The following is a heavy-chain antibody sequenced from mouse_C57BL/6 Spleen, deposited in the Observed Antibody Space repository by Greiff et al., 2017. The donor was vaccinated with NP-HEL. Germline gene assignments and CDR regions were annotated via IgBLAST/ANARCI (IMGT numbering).Heavy chain of an antibody. Sequence: VQLQQSGAELVMPGASVKLSCKASGYTFTSYWMHWVKQRPGQGLEWIGEIDPSDSYTNYNQKFKGKSTLTVDKSSSTAYMQLSSLTSEDSAVYYCARGEIYDGYHRYFDYWGQGTTLTVSS. V-gene: IGHV1-69*01. CDR3: ARGEIYDGYHRYFDY. CDR2: IDPSDSYT. D-gene: IGHD2-3*01. CDR1: GYTFTSYW. J-gene: IGHJ2*01.